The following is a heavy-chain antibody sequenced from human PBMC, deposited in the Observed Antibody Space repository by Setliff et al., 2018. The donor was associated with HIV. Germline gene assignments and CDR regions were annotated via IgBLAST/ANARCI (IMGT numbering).Heavy chain of an antibody. CDR2: INPHSGVT. Sequence: ASVKVSCKASGYSFTGYWMHWVRQAPGQGLAWMGRINPHSGVTNYAQKFQGRVTMTRDTSIATAYMDLSRLTSDDTAVYYCAKDSDFGGTTNWFDPWGQGTLVTVSS. V-gene: IGHV1-2*06. J-gene: IGHJ5*02. CDR3: AKDSDFGGTTNWFDP. D-gene: IGHD3-10*01. CDR1: GYSFTGYW.